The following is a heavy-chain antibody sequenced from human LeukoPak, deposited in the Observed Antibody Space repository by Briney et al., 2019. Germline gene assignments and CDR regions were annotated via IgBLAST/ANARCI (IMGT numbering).Heavy chain of an antibody. J-gene: IGHJ4*02. CDR1: GGSISSYY. CDR3: AKSSSGWYSPSLFDY. CDR2: IYTSGST. V-gene: IGHV4-4*07. D-gene: IGHD6-19*01. Sequence: SETLSLTCTVSGGSISSYYWSWIRQPAGKGLEWIGRIYTSGSTNYNPSLKSRVTMSVDTSKNQFSLKLSSVTAADTAVYYCAKSSSGWYSPSLFDYWGQGTLVTVSS.